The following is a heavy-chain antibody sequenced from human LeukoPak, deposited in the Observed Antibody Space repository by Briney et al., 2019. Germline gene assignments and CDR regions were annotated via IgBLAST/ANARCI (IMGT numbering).Heavy chain of an antibody. CDR1: GGSISSYY. V-gene: IGHV4-59*12. J-gene: IGHJ4*02. CDR2: IYYSGST. D-gene: IGHD3-10*01. Sequence: SETLSLTCTVSGGSISSYYWSWIRQPPGKGLEWIGSIYYSGSTYYNPSLKSRVTISVDTSKNQFSLKLSSVTAADTAVYYCARDPLLVRGFDYWGQGTLVTVSS. CDR3: ARDPLLVRGFDY.